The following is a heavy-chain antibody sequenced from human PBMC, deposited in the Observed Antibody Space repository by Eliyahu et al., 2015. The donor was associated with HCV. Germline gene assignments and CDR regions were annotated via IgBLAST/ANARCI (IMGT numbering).Heavy chain of an antibody. CDR3: ARDSAHSSGFVSAY. J-gene: IGHJ4*02. Sequence: LEWMGRINPILGTANYAQKFQGRVNITADTSTSTAYISLSSLTSQDTAVYYCARDSAHSSGFVSAYWGQGTRITVSS. D-gene: IGHD3-22*01. V-gene: IGHV1-69*08. CDR2: INPILGTA.